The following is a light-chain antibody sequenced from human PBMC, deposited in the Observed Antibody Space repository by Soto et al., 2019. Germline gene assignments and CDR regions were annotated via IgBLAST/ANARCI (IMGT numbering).Light chain of an antibody. J-gene: IGKJ1*01. CDR1: QSISSW. CDR3: QQYNSYPWT. V-gene: IGKV1-5*03. CDR2: KAS. Sequence: DIHMTPSPFTPSASLGDRDTNIFRASQSISSWLAWYQQKPGKAPKLLIYKASSLESGVPSRFSGSGSGTEFTLTISSLQPDDFATYYCQQYNSYPWTFGQGTKVDIK.